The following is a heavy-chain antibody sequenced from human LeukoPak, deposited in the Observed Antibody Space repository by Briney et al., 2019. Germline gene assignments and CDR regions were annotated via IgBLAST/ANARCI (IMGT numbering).Heavy chain of an antibody. J-gene: IGHJ4*02. CDR3: ASTSTTPGLFDY. CDR2: IYYSGST. D-gene: IGHD2-15*01. V-gene: IGHV4-30-4*08. CDR1: GGPISSGDYY. Sequence: SQTLSLTCTVSGGPISSGDYYWSWIRQPPGKGLEWIGYIYYSGSTYYNPSLKSRVTISVDTSKNQFSLKLSSVTAADTAVYYCASTSTTPGLFDYWGQGTLVTVSS.